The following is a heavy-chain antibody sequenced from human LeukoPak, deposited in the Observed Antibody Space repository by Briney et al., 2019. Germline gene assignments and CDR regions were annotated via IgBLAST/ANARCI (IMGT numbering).Heavy chain of an antibody. CDR3: ARQSALGADY. CDR1: GGSVSSTSHY. D-gene: IGHD3-16*01. CDR2: MYYSGST. J-gene: IGHJ4*02. Sequence: SKTLSLTCIVSGGSVSSTSHYWGWIRQPPGKGLEWIGSMYYSGSTWYNSSLTSRVTISVDTPKNRFSLRLNSVTAADTALYYCARQSALGADYWGQGTLVIVSS. V-gene: IGHV4-39*01.